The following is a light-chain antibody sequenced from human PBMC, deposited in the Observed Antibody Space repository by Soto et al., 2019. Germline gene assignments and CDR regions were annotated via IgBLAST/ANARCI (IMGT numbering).Light chain of an antibody. CDR3: ASWDDSLNCAV. Sequence: QSVLTQPPSASGTPGQRVTISCSGSSSNVGGNPVNWYQHVPTTAPKLLIYTNTQRPSGVPDRFSGSKSGTSASLAISGLQSEDEADYYCASWDDSLNCAVFGTGTKLTVL. CDR1: SSNVGGNP. CDR2: TNT. V-gene: IGLV1-44*01. J-gene: IGLJ1*01.